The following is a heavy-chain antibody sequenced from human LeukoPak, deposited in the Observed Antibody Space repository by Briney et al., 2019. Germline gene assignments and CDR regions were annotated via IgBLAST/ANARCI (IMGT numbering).Heavy chain of an antibody. CDR2: ISAYNSNT. CDR1: GYTFTSYG. D-gene: IGHD3-10*01. Sequence: ASVKVSCKASGYTFTSYGIIWLRQAPGQGLEWMGWISAYNSNTNYAQKLQGRITMTTDTSTSTAYMEMRSLRSDDTAVYYCARGLLGGQSGNMNYWGQGTLVTVSS. J-gene: IGHJ4*02. CDR3: ARGLLGGQSGNMNY. V-gene: IGHV1-18*01.